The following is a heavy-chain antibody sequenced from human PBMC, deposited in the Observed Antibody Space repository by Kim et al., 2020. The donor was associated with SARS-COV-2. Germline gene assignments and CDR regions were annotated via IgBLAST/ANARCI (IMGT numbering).Heavy chain of an antibody. J-gene: IGHJ4*02. CDR2: ISWNSGSI. D-gene: IGHD6-13*01. V-gene: IGHV3-9*01. CDR1: GFTFGDYA. CDR3: AKAFIAAAGEEG. Sequence: GGSLRLSCAASGFTFGDYAMHWVRQAPGKGLEWVSGISWNSGSIGYADSVKGRFTISRDNAKNSLYLQMNSLRAEDTALYYCAKAFIAAAGEEGWGQGTLVTVSS.